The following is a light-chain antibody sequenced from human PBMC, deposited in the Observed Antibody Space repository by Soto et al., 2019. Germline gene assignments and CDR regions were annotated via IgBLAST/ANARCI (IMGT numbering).Light chain of an antibody. V-gene: IGLV2-11*01. CDR1: SNDVGDYNY. Sequence: QSALTQPRSVSGSPGQSVTISCTGTSNDVGDYNYVSWYQHHPGKAPKLVIYDVTKRPSGVPDRFSGSKSGYTASLTISGLQAEDEGDYYCCSYAGSYRFDVFGTGTKLTVL. CDR3: CSYAGSYRFDV. J-gene: IGLJ1*01. CDR2: DVT.